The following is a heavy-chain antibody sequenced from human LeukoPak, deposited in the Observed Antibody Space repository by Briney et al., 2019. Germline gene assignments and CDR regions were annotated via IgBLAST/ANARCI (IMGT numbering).Heavy chain of an antibody. D-gene: IGHD3-3*01. CDR2: ISSSGSTI. Sequence: GGSLRLSCAASGFTFSSYGMHWVRQAPGKGLEWVSYISSSGSTIYYADSVKGRFTISRDNAKNSLYLQMNSLRAEDTAVYYCARMLVFGVVIRFDPWGQGTLVTVSS. J-gene: IGHJ5*02. CDR3: ARMLVFGVVIRFDP. CDR1: GFTFSSYG. V-gene: IGHV3-48*04.